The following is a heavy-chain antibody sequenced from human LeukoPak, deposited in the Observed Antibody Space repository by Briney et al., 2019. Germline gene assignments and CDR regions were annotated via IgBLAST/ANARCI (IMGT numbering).Heavy chain of an antibody. J-gene: IGHJ4*02. Sequence: GRSLRLSCTGSGFTFGDYHMSWFRQAPGKGLEWVAFIRNTAYGGTTEYAASVKGRFTISRDNSKSIAYLQMNSLRTEDTAIYFCSRDGMTSGPTVDYWGQGTLVTVSS. CDR3: SRDGMTSGPTVDY. CDR2: IRNTAYGGTT. CDR1: GFTFGDYH. V-gene: IGHV3-49*03. D-gene: IGHD1-26*01.